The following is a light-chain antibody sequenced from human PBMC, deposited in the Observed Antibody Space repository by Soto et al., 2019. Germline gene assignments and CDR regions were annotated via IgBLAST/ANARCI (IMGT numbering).Light chain of an antibody. Sequence: PGARATLSCRASQSVSSSYLAWYQQKPGQAPRLLIYETSSRATGIPDRFSGSGSQTDFTLTISRLEPEDFAVYYCQQYGTSPRTFGQGTKVDIK. CDR3: QQYGTSPRT. CDR1: QSVSSSY. V-gene: IGKV3-20*01. J-gene: IGKJ1*01. CDR2: ETS.